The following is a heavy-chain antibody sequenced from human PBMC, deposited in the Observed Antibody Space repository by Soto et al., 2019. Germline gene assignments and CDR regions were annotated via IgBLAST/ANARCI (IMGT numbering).Heavy chain of an antibody. J-gene: IGHJ4*02. CDR3: ARGSIVAAV. CDR2: INHSGST. V-gene: IGHV4-34*02. CDR1: GGSFSGYY. Sequence: QVQLQQWGAGLVKPSETLSLTCTVSGGSFSGYYWTWIRQPPGKGLEWIGEINHSGSTNYNPSLRSRVTLSVETSKSQFSMTMNSMTAADTAVYFCARGSIVAAVWGQGILVTVSS. D-gene: IGHD6-13*01.